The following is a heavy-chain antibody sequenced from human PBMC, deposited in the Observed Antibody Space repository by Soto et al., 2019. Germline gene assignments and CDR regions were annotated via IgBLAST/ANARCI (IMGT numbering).Heavy chain of an antibody. CDR3: ARALFTLGRRYLDP. CDR2: IYYTGSS. Sequence: SETLSLTCTVSGGPINSGGYYWSWIRQHPGKGLEWIGNIYYTGSSNYNPSPKSRVTISVDTSKNQFSLKLSSVTAADTAVYYCARALFTLGRRYLDPWGRGTLVTVSS. D-gene: IGHD3-16*01. CDR1: GGPINSGGYY. V-gene: IGHV4-31*03. J-gene: IGHJ2*01.